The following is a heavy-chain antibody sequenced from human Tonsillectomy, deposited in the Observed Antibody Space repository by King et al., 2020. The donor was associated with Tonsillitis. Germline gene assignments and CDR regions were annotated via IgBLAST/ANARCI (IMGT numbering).Heavy chain of an antibody. D-gene: IGHD3-16*02. Sequence: QLQESGPGLVKPSETLSLTCTVSGGSISSYYWSWIRQPPGKGLEWIGYIYYIGSTNFNPSLQSRVSMSVDTSKNQFSLKLSSVTAADTSVYYCVRKGQFYHDALDIWGQGTMVTVSS. CDR2: IYYIGST. CDR1: GGSISSYY. CDR3: VRKGQFYHDALDI. V-gene: IGHV4-59*01. J-gene: IGHJ3*02.